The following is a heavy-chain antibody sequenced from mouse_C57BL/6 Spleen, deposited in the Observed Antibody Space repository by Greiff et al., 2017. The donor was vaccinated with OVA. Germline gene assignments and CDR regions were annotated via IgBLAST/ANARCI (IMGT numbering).Heavy chain of an antibody. CDR2: ISDGGSYT. D-gene: IGHD2-4*01. CDR3: ARDYDYDYFDY. V-gene: IGHV5-4*01. Sequence: EVKLVESGGGLVKPGGSLKLSCAASGFTFSSYAMSWVRQTPEKRLAWVATISDGGSYTYYPDNVKGRFTISRDNAKNNLYLQMSHLKSEDTAMYYCARDYDYDYFDYWGQGTTLTVSS. J-gene: IGHJ2*01. CDR1: GFTFSSYA.